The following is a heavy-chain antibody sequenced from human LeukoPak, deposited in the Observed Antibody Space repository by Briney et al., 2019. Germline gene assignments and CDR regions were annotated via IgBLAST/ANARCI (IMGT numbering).Heavy chain of an antibody. J-gene: IGHJ4*02. Sequence: SQTLSLTCAISGDSVSSNNAAWNWIRQSPSRGLEWLGRTYYRSKWYNDYAVSVKSRITINPDTSKNHFSLHLNSVTPDDTAVYYCARALGMAPDYWGQGTLVTVSS. V-gene: IGHV6-1*01. CDR3: ARALGMAPDY. CDR1: GDSVSSNNAA. D-gene: IGHD7-27*01. CDR2: TYYRSKWYN.